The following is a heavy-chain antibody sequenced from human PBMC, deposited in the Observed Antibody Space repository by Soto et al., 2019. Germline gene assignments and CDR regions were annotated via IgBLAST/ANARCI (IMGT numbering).Heavy chain of an antibody. D-gene: IGHD2-15*01. V-gene: IGHV4-59*08. CDR2: IYYSGST. CDR1: GGSISSHY. J-gene: IGHJ4*02. CDR3: AKGGYPGYCSGGSCPYYSDY. Sequence: SETLSLTCTVSGGSISSHYWSWIRQPPGQGLEWIGYIYYSGSTNYNPSLKSRVTISVDTSKSQFSLRLSSVTAADTAVYYCAKGGYPGYCSGGSCPYYSDYWGQGTLVTVSS.